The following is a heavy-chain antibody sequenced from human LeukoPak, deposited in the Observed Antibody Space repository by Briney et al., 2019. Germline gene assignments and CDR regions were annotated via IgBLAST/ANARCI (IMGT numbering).Heavy chain of an antibody. CDR1: GFTFSSYA. J-gene: IGHJ4*02. D-gene: IGHD4-17*01. V-gene: IGHV3-21*01. Sequence: GGSLRLSCAASGFTFSSYAMNWVRQAPGRGLEGVSSISSSSSYIYYADSLRGRFTISRDNAKNSLYLQLNSLRAEDTAVYYCAREINGDFFDSWGQGTLVTVSS. CDR3: AREINGDFFDS. CDR2: ISSSSSYI.